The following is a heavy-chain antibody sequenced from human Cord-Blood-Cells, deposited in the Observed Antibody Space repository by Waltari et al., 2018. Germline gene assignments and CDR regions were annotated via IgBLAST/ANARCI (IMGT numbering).Heavy chain of an antibody. V-gene: IGHV1-69*01. CDR1: GGTFSSYA. J-gene: IGHJ4*02. D-gene: IGHD2-2*01. Sequence: QVQLVQSGAEVKKPGSSVKVSCKASGGTFSSYAISWVRQAPGQGLEWRGWIIPIFGTANYAQKFQGRVTITADESTSTAYMELSSLRSEDTAVYYCAAEASDIVVVPAPLDYWGQGTLVTVSS. CDR2: IIPIFGTA. CDR3: AAEASDIVVVPAPLDY.